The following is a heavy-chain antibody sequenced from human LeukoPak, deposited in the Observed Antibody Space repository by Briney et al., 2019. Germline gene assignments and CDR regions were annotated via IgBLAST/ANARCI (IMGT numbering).Heavy chain of an antibody. CDR3: SRIIGNYYDSSGDPYLDY. D-gene: IGHD3-22*01. CDR1: GGTFSSYA. J-gene: IGHJ4*02. V-gene: IGHV1-69*05. Sequence: ASVKVSCKASGGTFSSYAISWVRQATGQGLEWMGGIIPIFGTAHYAQKFQGRVTITTDESTSTAYMELSRLRSEDTAVDYRSRIIGNYYDSSGDPYLDYRGQGTMVGDSS. CDR2: IIPIFGTA.